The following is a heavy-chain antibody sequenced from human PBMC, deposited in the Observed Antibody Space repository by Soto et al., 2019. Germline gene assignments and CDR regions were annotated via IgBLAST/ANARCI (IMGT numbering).Heavy chain of an antibody. CDR3: ARDRGFGELFYGMDV. J-gene: IGHJ6*02. Sequence: GGSLRLSCAASGFTFSSYSMNWVRQAPGEGLEWVSSIRSSSIYIYYADSVKGRFTIFRDNAKNSLYLQMNILRAKDTAVEYCARDRGFGELFYGMDVWGQGSQVTVSS. D-gene: IGHD3-10*01. CDR2: IRSSSIYI. CDR1: GFTFSSYS. V-gene: IGHV3-21*01.